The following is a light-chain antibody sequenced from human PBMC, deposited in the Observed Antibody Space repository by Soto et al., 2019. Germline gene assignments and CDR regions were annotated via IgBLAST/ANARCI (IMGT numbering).Light chain of an antibody. CDR2: AAS. Sequence: DLQLTQSPSFLSASVGDRVTITCRASQGISSYLAWYQQKPGKAPKLLIYAASTLQSGVPSRFSGSGSGTEFTLTISSLQPEDFATYYCQQLNSWTFGQGTKVDIK. CDR3: QQLNSWT. CDR1: QGISSY. V-gene: IGKV1-9*01. J-gene: IGKJ1*01.